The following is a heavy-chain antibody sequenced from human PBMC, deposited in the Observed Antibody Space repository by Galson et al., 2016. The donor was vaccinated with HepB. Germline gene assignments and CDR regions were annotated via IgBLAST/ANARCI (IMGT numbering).Heavy chain of an antibody. V-gene: IGHV3-15*01. J-gene: IGHJ6*02. Sequence: SLRLSCAASGLAFTHAWMTWVRQAPGKGLEWVGRIKSKGSGRTTDYVAPVNGRFTISRDDSKITVYLQMHSLKTEDTAVYYCAWHSDGVYGLAVGGQGTTVTVSS. CDR1: GLAFTHAW. CDR3: AWHSDGVYGLAV. CDR2: IKSKGSGRTT. D-gene: IGHD5-18*01.